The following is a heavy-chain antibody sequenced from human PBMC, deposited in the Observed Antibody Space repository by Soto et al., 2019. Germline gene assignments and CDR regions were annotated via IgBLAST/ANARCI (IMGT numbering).Heavy chain of an antibody. CDR2: ISDYGRI. J-gene: IGHJ4*02. CDR3: ARGGLEPFDH. D-gene: IGHD1-1*01. Sequence: GGSLRLSCAASGVTFGNYWMHWVRQAPGKGLVWVSRISDYGRINYADSVKDRFIISRDDARSELYLQLNDLRVEDTATYYCARGGLEPFDHWGQGALVTVSS. V-gene: IGHV3-74*01. CDR1: GVTFGNYW.